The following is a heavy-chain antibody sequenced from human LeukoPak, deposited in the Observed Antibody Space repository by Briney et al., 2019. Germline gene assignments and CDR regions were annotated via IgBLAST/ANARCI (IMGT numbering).Heavy chain of an antibody. CDR2: IYYSGST. CDR3: ARESSSSWYGNWFDP. CDR1: GGSISSYY. J-gene: IGHJ5*02. Sequence: SETLSLTCTVSGGSISSYYWSWIRQPPGKGLEWIGYIYYSGSTNYNPSLKSRVTISVDTSKNQCSLKLSSVTAADTAVYYCARESSSSWYGNWFDPWGQGTLVTVSS. V-gene: IGHV4-59*01. D-gene: IGHD6-13*01.